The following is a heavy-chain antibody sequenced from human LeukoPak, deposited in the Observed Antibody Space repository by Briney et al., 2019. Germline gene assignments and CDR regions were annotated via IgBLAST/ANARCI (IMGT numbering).Heavy chain of an antibody. Sequence: GGSLTVSRAVSGFTFSSYAMTWVRQAPGKGLEWVSALSESGDRTYYADSVKGRFTISRDNSKNTLYLQMNSLRAVDTAVYYCAKEVYYDTSGYYSNDFWGQGTLVSVSS. CDR1: GFTFSSYA. CDR3: AKEVYYDTSGYYSNDF. V-gene: IGHV3-23*01. J-gene: IGHJ4*02. CDR2: LSESGDRT. D-gene: IGHD3-22*01.